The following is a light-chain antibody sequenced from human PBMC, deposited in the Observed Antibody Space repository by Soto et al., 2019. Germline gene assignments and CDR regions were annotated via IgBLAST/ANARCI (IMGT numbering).Light chain of an antibody. CDR3: QSYATTRVV. Sequence: LTQPHSVSESPGKTVTISCTRSSGSIASNYVQWYQKRPGSSPTTVIYGDDQRPSGVPDRFSGSIDSSSNSASLTISGLKTEDEADYYCQSYATTRVVFGGGTKLTVL. CDR2: GDD. V-gene: IGLV6-57*01. J-gene: IGLJ2*01. CDR1: SGSIASNY.